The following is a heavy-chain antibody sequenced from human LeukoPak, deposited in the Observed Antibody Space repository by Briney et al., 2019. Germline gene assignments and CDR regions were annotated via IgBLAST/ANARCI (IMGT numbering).Heavy chain of an antibody. D-gene: IGHD3-22*01. CDR2: INPNSGGT. J-gene: IGHJ3*02. V-gene: IGHV1-2*02. Sequence: ASVKVSCKASGYTFTSYYMNWVRQAPGQGLEWMGWINPNSGGTNYGQKFQGRVTMTRDTSISIVYMELSRLRSDDTAVYYCARGPSDSSGYYYEGDAFDIWGQGTMVTVSS. CDR1: GYTFTSYY. CDR3: ARGPSDSSGYYYEGDAFDI.